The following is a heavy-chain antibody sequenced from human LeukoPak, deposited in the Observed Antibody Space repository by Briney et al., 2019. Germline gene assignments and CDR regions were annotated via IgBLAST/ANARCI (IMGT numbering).Heavy chain of an antibody. J-gene: IGHJ3*02. V-gene: IGHV4-61*02. CDR3: ARDPTYRDAFDI. Sequence: SSETLSLTCTVSGGSISSGSYYWSWIRQPAGKGLEWIGRIYISGSTNYNPSLKSRVTISVDTSKNQFSLKLSSVTAADTAVYYCARDPTYRDAFDIWGQGTMVTVSS. CDR1: GGSISSGSYY. CDR2: IYISGST. D-gene: IGHD2-2*01.